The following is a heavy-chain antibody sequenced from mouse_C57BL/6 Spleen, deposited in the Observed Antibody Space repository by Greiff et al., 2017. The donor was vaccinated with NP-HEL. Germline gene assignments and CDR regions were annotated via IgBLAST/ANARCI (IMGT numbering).Heavy chain of an antibody. CDR3: ARQSNYTWFAY. CDR2: IDPSDSYT. V-gene: IGHV1-59*01. Sequence: VQLQQPGAELVRPGASVKLSCKASGYTFTSYWMHWVKQRPGQGLEWIGVIDPSDSYTNYNQKFKGKATLTVDTSSSTAYMQLSSLTSEDSAVYYCARQSNYTWFAYWGQGTLVTVSA. D-gene: IGHD2-5*01. CDR1: GYTFTSYW. J-gene: IGHJ3*01.